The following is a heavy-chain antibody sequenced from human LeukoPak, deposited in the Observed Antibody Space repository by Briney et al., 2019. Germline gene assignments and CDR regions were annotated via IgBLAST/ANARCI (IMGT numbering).Heavy chain of an antibody. Sequence: GASVKVSCKASGGTFSSYAISWVRQAPGQGLEWMGRIIPILGIANYAQKFQGRVTITADKSTSTAYMELSSLRSEDTAVYYCARGSCSGGSCHSFVHYGMDVWGQGTTVTVSS. D-gene: IGHD2-15*01. J-gene: IGHJ6*02. CDR2: IIPILGIA. CDR3: ARGSCSGGSCHSFVHYGMDV. V-gene: IGHV1-69*04. CDR1: GGTFSSYA.